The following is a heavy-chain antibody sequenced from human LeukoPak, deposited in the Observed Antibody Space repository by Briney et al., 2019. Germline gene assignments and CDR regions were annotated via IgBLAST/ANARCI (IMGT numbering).Heavy chain of an antibody. CDR1: GYTFTGYY. J-gene: IGHJ6*03. CDR3: ATSGSYYYYYYMDV. D-gene: IGHD1-26*01. CDR2: INPNSGGT. Sequence: ASVKVSFKASGYTFTGYYMHWVRQAPGQGLEWMGWINPNSGGTNYAQKFQGRVTMTRDTSISTAYMELSRLRSDDTAVYYCATSGSYYYYYYMDVWGKGTTVTVSS. V-gene: IGHV1-2*02.